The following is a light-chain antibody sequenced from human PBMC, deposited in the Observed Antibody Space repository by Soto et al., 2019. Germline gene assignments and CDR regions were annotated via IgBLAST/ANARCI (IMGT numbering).Light chain of an antibody. V-gene: IGLV2-11*01. Sequence: QSVLTQPRSVSGSPGQSVTISCTGTSSDVGGYNYVSWYQQHLGKAPKLMIYDVSKRPSGVPDRFSGSKSGNTASLTISGLQAEDEADYYCCSYAGSYTSYVFGTGTKLTVL. CDR3: CSYAGSYTSYV. CDR2: DVS. J-gene: IGLJ1*01. CDR1: SSDVGGYNY.